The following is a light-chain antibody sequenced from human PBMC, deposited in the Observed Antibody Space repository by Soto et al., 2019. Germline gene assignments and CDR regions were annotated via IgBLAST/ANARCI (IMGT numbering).Light chain of an antibody. V-gene: IGKV1-9*01. Sequence: DIQLTQSPSFLSASVGDRVTITCRASQGINNYLAWYQQKPGKAPKLVIYDASTLQSGVPSRFSGSGTGTEFTLTISSLQPEDFATYYCQQLNNYPYTFGQGTKLEIK. CDR1: QGINNY. CDR2: DAS. J-gene: IGKJ2*01. CDR3: QQLNNYPYT.